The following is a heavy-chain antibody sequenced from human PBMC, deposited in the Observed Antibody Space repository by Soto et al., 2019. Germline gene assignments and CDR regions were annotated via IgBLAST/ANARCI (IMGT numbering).Heavy chain of an antibody. CDR1: GFTFSSYA. V-gene: IGHV3-30-3*01. Sequence: GGSLRLSCAASGFTFSSYAMHWVRQAPGKGLEWVAVISYDGSNKYYADSVKGRFTISRDNSKNTLYLQMNSLRAEDTAVYYCASFLVVAVGYYYYYGMDVWGQGTTVTVSS. D-gene: IGHD2-15*01. J-gene: IGHJ6*02. CDR3: ASFLVVAVGYYYYYGMDV. CDR2: ISYDGSNK.